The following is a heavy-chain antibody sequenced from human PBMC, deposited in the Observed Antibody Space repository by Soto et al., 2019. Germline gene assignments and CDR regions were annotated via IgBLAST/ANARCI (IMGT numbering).Heavy chain of an antibody. CDR1: GDSSSNSRFY. Sequence: SETLSLTCSVSGDSSSNSRFYWAGIRQPQGEGLEWIGSIYHTGNAYYNPPLKSRVTISVDTSKNQFSLKLTSVTAADAALYYCARDFFDSSDYTTNWFDPWGLGTLVTVS. D-gene: IGHD3-22*01. J-gene: IGHJ5*02. V-gene: IGHV4-39*01. CDR2: IYHTGNA. CDR3: ARDFFDSSDYTTNWFDP.